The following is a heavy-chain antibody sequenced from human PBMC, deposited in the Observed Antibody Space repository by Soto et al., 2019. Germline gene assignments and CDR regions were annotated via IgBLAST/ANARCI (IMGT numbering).Heavy chain of an antibody. D-gene: IGHD6-19*01. Sequence: SETLSLTCTVSGGSIISSSYYWGWIRQPPGKGLEWIGSIYYSGSTYYNPSLKSRVTISVDTSKNQFSLKLSSVTAVDTAVYSCARLSPYSSGSDXSGQGTLVTVSS. J-gene: IGHJ4*02. CDR1: GGSIISSSYY. CDR3: ARLSPYSSGSDX. V-gene: IGHV4-39*01. CDR2: IYYSGST.